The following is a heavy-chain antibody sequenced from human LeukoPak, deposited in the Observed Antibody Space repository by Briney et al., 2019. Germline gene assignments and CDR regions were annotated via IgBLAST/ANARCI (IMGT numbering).Heavy chain of an antibody. J-gene: IGHJ2*01. V-gene: IGHV4-39*01. D-gene: IGHD1-26*01. CDR1: GGSISSSSYY. Sequence: SETLSLTCTVSGGSISSSSYYWGCIRQPPGKGLEWIGSIHYNVNTYYNPSLKSRATISVDTSKNQFFLQLNSVTAADTAVYYCARTVGSTTGFWYFDLWSRGTLATVSS. CDR2: IHYNVNT. CDR3: ARTVGSTTGFWYFDL.